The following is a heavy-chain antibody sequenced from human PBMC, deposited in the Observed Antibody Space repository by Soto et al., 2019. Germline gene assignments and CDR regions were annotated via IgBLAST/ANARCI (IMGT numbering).Heavy chain of an antibody. CDR1: GFTVSSYG. CDR2: ISYDGSNK. Sequence: GGSLRLSCAASGFTVSSYGMHWVRQAPGKGLEWVAVISYDGSNKYYADSVKGRFTISRDNSKNTLYLQMNSLRAEDTAVHYCAKETLEWLSSVDYWGQGTLVTVSS. J-gene: IGHJ4*02. D-gene: IGHD3-3*01. V-gene: IGHV3-30*18. CDR3: AKETLEWLSSVDY.